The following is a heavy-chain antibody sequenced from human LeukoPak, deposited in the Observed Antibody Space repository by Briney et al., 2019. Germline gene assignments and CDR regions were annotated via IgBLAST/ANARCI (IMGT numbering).Heavy chain of an antibody. CDR3: ATEHWGPNS. Sequence: GSLRLSCAASGFTFNSYEMNWVRQAPGKGLEWLANIKGDGSDKNYVDSVKGRFTISRDNAKNSLFLQMSSLRGEDTALYYCATEHWGPNSWGQGTLVTVSS. D-gene: IGHD3-16*01. J-gene: IGHJ4*02. V-gene: IGHV3-7*01. CDR2: IKGDGSDK. CDR1: GFTFNSYE.